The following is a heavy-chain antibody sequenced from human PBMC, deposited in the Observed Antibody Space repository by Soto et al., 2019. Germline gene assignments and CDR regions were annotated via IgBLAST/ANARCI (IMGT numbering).Heavy chain of an antibody. Sequence: EVQLSQSGGGLVQPGGSLRLSCAASGFSFAGYAVTWVRQAPGQGLEWVSAISGGGGSTYYVDSVKGRFPISRDNSKHTVHLQMSRLRAEDAAVYYCAKTESFNGYYNAFDYWGRGTQVIVSS. CDR2: ISGGGGST. J-gene: IGHJ4*02. V-gene: IGHV3-23*01. CDR1: GFSFAGYA. CDR3: AKTESFNGYYNAFDY. D-gene: IGHD3-9*01.